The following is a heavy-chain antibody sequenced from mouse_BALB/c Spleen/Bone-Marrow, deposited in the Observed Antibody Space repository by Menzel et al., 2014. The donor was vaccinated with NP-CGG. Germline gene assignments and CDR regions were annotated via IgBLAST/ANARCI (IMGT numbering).Heavy chain of an antibody. D-gene: IGHD1-1*01. CDR1: GFDFSRYW. CDR3: ARLNYYGNLFV. CDR2: INPDSSTI. V-gene: IGHV4-1*02. J-gene: IGHJ1*01. Sequence: GKVVESGGGLVQPGGSLKLSCAASGFDFSRYWMSWVRQAPGKGLEWIGEINPDSSTINYTPSLKDKFIISRDNAKNTLYLQMSKVRSEDTALYYCARLNYYGNLFVWGAGTTVTVSS.